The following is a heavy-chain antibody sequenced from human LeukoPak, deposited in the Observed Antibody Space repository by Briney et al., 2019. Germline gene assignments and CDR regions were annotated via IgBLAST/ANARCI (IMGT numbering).Heavy chain of an antibody. Sequence: PGGSLRLSCAASGFTFSSYGMPWVRQAPGKGLEWVAVIWYDGSNKYYADSVKGRFTISRDNSKNTLYLQMNSLRAEDTAVYYCARDHPEYGMDVWGQGTTVTVSS. J-gene: IGHJ6*02. CDR2: IWYDGSNK. CDR3: ARDHPEYGMDV. CDR1: GFTFSSYG. V-gene: IGHV3-33*01.